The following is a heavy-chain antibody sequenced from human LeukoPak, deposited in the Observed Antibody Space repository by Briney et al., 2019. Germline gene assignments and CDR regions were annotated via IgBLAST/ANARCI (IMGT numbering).Heavy chain of an antibody. CDR1: GFPFSSYV. J-gene: IGHJ5*02. D-gene: IGHD2-2*01. CDR2: LIGSGGRT. CDR3: RKDQEAVGPPNWFDP. V-gene: IGHV3-23*01. Sequence: RPGGSLRLSCAASGFPFSSYVMRCVRHAPGKTLEEGSALIGSGGRTHYAAPVKGRFTISRDNYKNPLYVQMSGLRGEDPAVHYWRKDQEAVGPPNWFDPWGKGTLVTVFS.